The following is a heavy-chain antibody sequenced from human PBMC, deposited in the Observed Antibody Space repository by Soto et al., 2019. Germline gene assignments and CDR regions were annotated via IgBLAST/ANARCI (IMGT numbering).Heavy chain of an antibody. CDR1: GYTFTSYG. CDR3: ARDGYYGSGSNNWFDP. V-gene: IGHV1-18*04. D-gene: IGHD3-10*01. Sequence: ASVKVSCKASGYTFTSYGISWVRQAPGQGLEWMGWISAYNGNTNHAQKFQGRVTMTADASTSTAYMELSSLRSEDTAVYYCARDGYYGSGSNNWFDPWGRGTLVTVSS. CDR2: ISAYNGNT. J-gene: IGHJ5*02.